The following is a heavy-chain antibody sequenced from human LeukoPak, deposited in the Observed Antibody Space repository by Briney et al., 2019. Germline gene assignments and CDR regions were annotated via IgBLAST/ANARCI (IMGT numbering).Heavy chain of an antibody. CDR3: ARSDPGIAAT. Sequence: SETLSLTCAVYGGSFSGYYWSWIRQPPGKGLEWIGEINHSGSTNYNPSLKSRVTISVDTSKNQFSLKLSSVTAADTAVYYCARSDPGIAATWGQGTLVTVSS. CDR1: GGSFSGYY. CDR2: INHSGST. J-gene: IGHJ5*02. V-gene: IGHV4-34*01. D-gene: IGHD6-13*01.